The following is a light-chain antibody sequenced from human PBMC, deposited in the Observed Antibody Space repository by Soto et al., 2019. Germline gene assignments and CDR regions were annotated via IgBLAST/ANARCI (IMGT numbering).Light chain of an antibody. CDR2: KAS. CDR1: QSISSW. Sequence: DIHITQSPSTLAASVGDRVTITCRASQSISSWLAWYQQKPGKAPKLLIYKASSLESGVPSRFSGSGSGTEFTLTISSLQPDDFATYYCQQYNSYSGTFGQGTKVDI. CDR3: QQYNSYSGT. J-gene: IGKJ1*01. V-gene: IGKV1-5*03.